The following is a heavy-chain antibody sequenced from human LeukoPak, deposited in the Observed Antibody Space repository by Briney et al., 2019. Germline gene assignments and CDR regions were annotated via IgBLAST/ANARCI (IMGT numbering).Heavy chain of an antibody. CDR2: ISAYNGNT. CDR3: ARGSRKTYSSGWYAY. V-gene: IGHV1-18*01. D-gene: IGHD6-19*01. CDR1: GNIFTSCG. Sequence: ASVKVSCKASGNIFTSCGISWVRQAPGQGLEWMGWISAYNGNTKYAQKLQGRVTMTTDTSTSTAYMGLRSLRSDDTAVYYCARGSRKTYSSGWYAYWGQGTLVTVSS. J-gene: IGHJ4*02.